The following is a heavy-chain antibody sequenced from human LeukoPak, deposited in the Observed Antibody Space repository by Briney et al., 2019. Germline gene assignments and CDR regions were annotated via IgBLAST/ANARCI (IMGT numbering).Heavy chain of an antibody. CDR2: IYSGGST. Sequence: PGGSLRLSCAASGFTVSSNYMSWVRQAPGKGLEWVSVIYSGGSTYYADSVKGRFTISRDNSKNTLYLQMNSLRAEDTAVYYCASSPQGSGYYYDSSGLKYYFDYWGQGTLVTVSS. CDR1: GFTVSSNY. CDR3: ASSPQGSGYYYDSSGLKYYFDY. D-gene: IGHD3-22*01. J-gene: IGHJ4*02. V-gene: IGHV3-53*01.